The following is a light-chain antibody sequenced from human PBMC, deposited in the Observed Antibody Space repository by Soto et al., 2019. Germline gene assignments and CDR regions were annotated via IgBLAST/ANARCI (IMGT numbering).Light chain of an antibody. V-gene: IGKV3-15*01. Sequence: EIVMTQSPVTLSVSPGERAALSCRASQSVGSNFAWYQQRPGQAPRVLIYDTSTRATGVPARFSGSGSGTDFTLTISSLQSEDFAVYYCQQYNNWPYTFGQGTRLEIK. CDR3: QQYNNWPYT. CDR1: QSVGSN. CDR2: DTS. J-gene: IGKJ2*01.